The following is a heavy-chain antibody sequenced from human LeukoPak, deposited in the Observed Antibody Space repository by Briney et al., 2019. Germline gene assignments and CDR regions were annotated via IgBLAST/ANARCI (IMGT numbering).Heavy chain of an antibody. V-gene: IGHV3-7*01. CDR2: IKADGGEK. D-gene: IGHD6-6*01. CDR3: ARGGAARPDF. J-gene: IGHJ4*02. CDR1: GFSFSTYW. Sequence: HPGGSLRLSCAASGFSFSTYWMSWVRQTPGKGLEWVAKIKADGGEKDHVASVKGRFTISRDNAKNSLYLQMNSLRVEDTAVYYCARGGAARPDFWGQGTLVTVSS.